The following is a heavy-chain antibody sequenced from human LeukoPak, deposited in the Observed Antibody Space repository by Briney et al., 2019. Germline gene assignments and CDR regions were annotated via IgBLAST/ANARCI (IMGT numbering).Heavy chain of an antibody. V-gene: IGHV5-51*01. J-gene: IGHJ5*02. D-gene: IGHD4-17*01. Sequence: GESLKISCKGSGYSFTSYWIGWVRQMPGKGLEWMGIIYPGDSDTRYSPSFQGQVTISADKSISTAYLQWSSLKASDTAMHYCARATMTTVTFNWFDPWGQGTLVTVSS. CDR3: ARATMTTVTFNWFDP. CDR1: GYSFTSYW. CDR2: IYPGDSDT.